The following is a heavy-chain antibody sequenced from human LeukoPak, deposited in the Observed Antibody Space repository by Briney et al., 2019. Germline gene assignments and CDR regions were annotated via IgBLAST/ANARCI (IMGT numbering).Heavy chain of an antibody. D-gene: IGHD3-10*01. V-gene: IGHV4-59*01. CDR2: IYYSGNT. CDR1: GGSISFYY. CDR3: ARNDFGAGSYHGY. J-gene: IGHJ4*02. Sequence: SETLSLTCTVSGGSISFYYWSWIRQPPGKGLEWIGNIYYSGNTNYNPSPKSRVTISVETSKNQFSLNLSSVTAADTAVYYCARNDFGAGSYHGYWGQGTLVTVSS.